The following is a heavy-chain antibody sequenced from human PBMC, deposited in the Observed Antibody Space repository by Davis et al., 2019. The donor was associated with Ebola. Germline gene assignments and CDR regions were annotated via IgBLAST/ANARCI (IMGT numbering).Heavy chain of an antibody. J-gene: IGHJ3*02. CDR1: GGTFSSYA. CDR3: ARDSTVTTSYAFDI. Sequence: SVKVSCKASGGTFSSYAISWVRQAPGQGLEWMGGIIPIFGTANYAQKLQGRVTITPDESTSTAYMELSSLRSEDTAVYYCARDSTVTTSYAFDIWGQGTMVTVSS. D-gene: IGHD4-17*01. V-gene: IGHV1-69*13. CDR2: IIPIFGTA.